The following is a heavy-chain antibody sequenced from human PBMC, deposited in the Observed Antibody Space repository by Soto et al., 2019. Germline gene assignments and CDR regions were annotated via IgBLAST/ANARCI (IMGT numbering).Heavy chain of an antibody. CDR1: GYSFTSYW. Sequence: GGSLSLSCKGSGYSFTSYWIGWVRQMPGKGLEWMGIIYPGDSDTRYSPSFQGQVTISADKSIRTASMQWSGLKASGTAMYYRASDGWDCSGGSCYSIEYYYGMDVWGQGTTVTVSS. CDR2: IYPGDSDT. D-gene: IGHD2-15*01. V-gene: IGHV5-51*01. CDR3: ASDGWDCSGGSCYSIEYYYGMDV. J-gene: IGHJ6*02.